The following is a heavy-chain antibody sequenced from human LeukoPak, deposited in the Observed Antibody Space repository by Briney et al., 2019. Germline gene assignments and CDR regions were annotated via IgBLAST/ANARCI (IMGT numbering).Heavy chain of an antibody. CDR1: GYTFTNHW. J-gene: IGHJ4*02. D-gene: IGHD5-18*01. CDR2: IDPSDSET. CDR3: ARQTAMGRSGDY. Sequence: SGESLKISCKGSGYTFTNHWIAWVRQMPGKGLEWMGIIDPSDSETRYTPSFQGQVTISADKSLSTAYLQWNSLKASDTAMYYCARQTAMGRSGDYWGQGTLVTVSS. V-gene: IGHV5-51*01.